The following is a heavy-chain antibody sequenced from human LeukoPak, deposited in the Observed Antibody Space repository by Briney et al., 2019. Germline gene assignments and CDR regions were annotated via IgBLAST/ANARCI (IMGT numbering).Heavy chain of an antibody. Sequence: PGGSLRLSCTASGFTVSSSYMSWVRQAPGKGLEWVSVIYSGGSTYYADSVKGRFTISRDNSKNTLYLQMNSLRAEDTAVYYCASDQNGSYYEVRFDSWGQGTLVTVSS. CDR2: IYSGGST. D-gene: IGHD1-26*01. CDR1: GFTVSSSY. J-gene: IGHJ4*02. CDR3: ASDQNGSYYEVRFDS. V-gene: IGHV3-53*01.